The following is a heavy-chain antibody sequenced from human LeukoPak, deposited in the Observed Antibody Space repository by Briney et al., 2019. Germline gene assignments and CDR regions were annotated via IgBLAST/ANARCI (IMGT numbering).Heavy chain of an antibody. CDR3: ARSSGDYDFWSGYLGYYFDY. V-gene: IGHV4-34*01. CDR2: INHSGST. J-gene: IGHJ4*02. CDR1: GGSFSGYY. Sequence: SETLSLTCAVYGGSFSGYYWSWIRQPPGKGLEWIGEINHSGSTNYNPSLKSRVTISVDTSKNQFSLKLSSVTAADTAVYYCARSSGDYDFWSGYLGYYFDYWGLGTLVTVSS. D-gene: IGHD3-3*01.